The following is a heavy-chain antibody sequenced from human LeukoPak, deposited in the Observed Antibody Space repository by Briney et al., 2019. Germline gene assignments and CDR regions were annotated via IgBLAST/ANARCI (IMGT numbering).Heavy chain of an antibody. D-gene: IGHD3-10*01. V-gene: IGHV3-21*01. CDR2: MSVSSGLI. Sequence: NTGGSLRLSCAASGFTFSFYSMNWVRQAPGKGLEWVSSMSVSSGLIYYADSVKGRFTVSRDNAKNSLYLQMNSLRAEDTAVYYCAREFGGSASGADYWGQGTLVTVSS. CDR3: AREFGGSASGADY. CDR1: GFTFSFYS. J-gene: IGHJ4*02.